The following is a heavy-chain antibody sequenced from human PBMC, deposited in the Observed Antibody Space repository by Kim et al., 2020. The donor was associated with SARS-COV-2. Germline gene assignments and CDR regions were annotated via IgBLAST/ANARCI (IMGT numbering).Heavy chain of an antibody. CDR1: GGSISSGDYY. V-gene: IGHV4-31*03. J-gene: IGHJ3*01. D-gene: IGHD2-21*02. Sequence: SETLSLTCTVSGGSISSGDYYWTWIRQHPGKGLEWIGYIYYSGSTYYNPSLKSRVTISVDTSKNQFSLKLSSVTAADTAVYYCARVRGVRHIVVVTDAFDFWGQGTMVTVSS. CDR2: IYYSGST. CDR3: ARVRGVRHIVVVTDAFDF.